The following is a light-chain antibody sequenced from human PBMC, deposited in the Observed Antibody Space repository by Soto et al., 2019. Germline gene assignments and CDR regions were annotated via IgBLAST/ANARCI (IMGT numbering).Light chain of an antibody. CDR2: NVN. V-gene: IGLV2-14*03. CDR3: SSYTSSDTQVL. Sequence: QSALTQPASVSGYPGQSISISCAGTNSDVGGYNYVSWYQHPPGKAPKLLIYNVNDRPSWVSARFSGSKSGNTASLTISGLQPEDEADYYCSSYTSSDTQVLFGGGTKLTVL. J-gene: IGLJ2*01. CDR1: NSDVGGYNY.